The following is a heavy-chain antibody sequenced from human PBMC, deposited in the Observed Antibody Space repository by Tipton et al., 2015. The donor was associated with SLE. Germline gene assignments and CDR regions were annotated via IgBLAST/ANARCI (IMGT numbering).Heavy chain of an antibody. CDR1: GFTFSNYA. J-gene: IGHJ3*02. V-gene: IGHV3-33*01. D-gene: IGHD3-22*01. Sequence: SLRLSCVASGFTFSNYAVHWVRQAPGKGLEWVAVIWYDSTNKYYSDSAKGRFTISRDNPRNTLYLQMNSLWAEDTAVYYCARAKFDSAGYDAFDIWGQGTMVTVSS. CDR3: ARAKFDSAGYDAFDI. CDR2: IWYDSTNK.